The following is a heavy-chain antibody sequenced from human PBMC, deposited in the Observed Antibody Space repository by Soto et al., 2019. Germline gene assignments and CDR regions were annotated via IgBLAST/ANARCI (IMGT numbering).Heavy chain of an antibody. V-gene: IGHV1-3*01. CDR2: INAGNGNT. CDR1: GYTFTSYA. D-gene: IGHD3-10*01. J-gene: IGHJ6*02. Sequence: QVQLVQSVAEVKKPGASVKVSCKASGYTFTSYAMHWVRQAPGQRLEWMGWINAGNGNTKYSQKFQGRVTITRDTSASTAYMELSSLRSEDTAVYYCARDGSWGSGSYSHDYYYGMDVWGQGTTVTVSS. CDR3: ARDGSWGSGSYSHDYYYGMDV.